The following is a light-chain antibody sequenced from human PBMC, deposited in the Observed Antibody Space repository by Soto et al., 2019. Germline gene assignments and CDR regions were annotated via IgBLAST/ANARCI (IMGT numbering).Light chain of an antibody. CDR3: QQFGGSPRT. V-gene: IGKV3-20*01. CDR1: QSVRSN. J-gene: IGKJ1*01. Sequence: ETMMTHSPATLSVSPGERATLSCRASQSVRSNLAWYQQKPGQAPRLLIYRVFNRATGIPDRFSGSGSGTDFTLTISRLEPEDFAVYYCQQFGGSPRTFGRGTKVDIK. CDR2: RVF.